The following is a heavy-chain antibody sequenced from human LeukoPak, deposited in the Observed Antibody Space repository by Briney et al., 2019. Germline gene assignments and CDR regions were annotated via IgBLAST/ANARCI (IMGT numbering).Heavy chain of an antibody. CDR2: INWNGGST. V-gene: IGHV3-20*01. CDR1: GFTFDDYG. J-gene: IGHJ4*02. CDR3: ARGNLYGSGSYDY. D-gene: IGHD3-10*01. Sequence: PGGSLRLSCAASGFTFDDYGMSWVRQAPGEGLEWVSGINWNGGSTGYADSVKGRFTISRDNAKNSLYLQMNSLRAEDTALYHCARGNLYGSGSYDYWGQGTLVTVSS.